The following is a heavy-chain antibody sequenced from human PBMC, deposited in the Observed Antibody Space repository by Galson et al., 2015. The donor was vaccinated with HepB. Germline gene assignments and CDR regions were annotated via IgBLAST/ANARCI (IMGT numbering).Heavy chain of an antibody. CDR3: ARSRLEVPFGYYGMDV. J-gene: IGHJ6*02. V-gene: IGHV6-1*01. CDR1: GDSVSSNSAA. CDR2: TYYKSQWYY. Sequence: CAISGDSVSSNSAAWNWIRQSPSRGLEWLGRTYYKSQWYYDSAFSVRSRLIISPDTSKNHFSLQLNSVTPEDTAVYYCARSRLEVPFGYYGMDVWGQGTTVTVSS. D-gene: IGHD1-7*01.